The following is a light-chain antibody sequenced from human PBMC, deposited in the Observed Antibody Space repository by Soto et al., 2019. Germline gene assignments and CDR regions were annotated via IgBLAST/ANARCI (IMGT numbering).Light chain of an antibody. J-gene: IGKJ2*01. Sequence: DIQMTQSPSAMSASVGDTVTITCRASQGISNYLAWFQQKPGKAPKRMIYATSSLQSGVPSRFSGSRSGTEFTLTISSLQPEDFATYVCLQHISYPYTFGQGTKLEIK. CDR2: ATS. V-gene: IGKV1-17*03. CDR3: LQHISYPYT. CDR1: QGISNY.